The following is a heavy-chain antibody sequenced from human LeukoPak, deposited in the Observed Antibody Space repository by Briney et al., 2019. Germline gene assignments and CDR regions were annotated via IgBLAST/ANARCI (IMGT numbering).Heavy chain of an antibody. CDR2: IIPIFGTA. D-gene: IGHD3-10*01. CDR1: GYTFTTYY. Sequence: SVKVSCKASGYTFTTYYVHWVRQAPGQGLEWMGGIIPIFGTANYAQKFQGRVTITADKSTSTAYMELSSLRSEDTAVYYCARGGLLSKVALDYWGQGTLVTVSS. J-gene: IGHJ4*02. V-gene: IGHV1-69*06. CDR3: ARGGLLSKVALDY.